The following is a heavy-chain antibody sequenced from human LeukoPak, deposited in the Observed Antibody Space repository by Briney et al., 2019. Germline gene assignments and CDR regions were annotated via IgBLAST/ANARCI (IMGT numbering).Heavy chain of an antibody. CDR3: GRRPAVDGPIDN. CDR2: IYSSGTT. CDR1: GVSLHRSF. Sequence: SETLSLTCVVSGVSLHRSFWTWVRQPPGKGLEWIGRIYSSGTTDYSPSLKSRPTISIDTSKNQFSLRLASMTAADTAVYFCGRRPAVDGPIDNWGQGILVAVSS. V-gene: IGHV4-59*01. J-gene: IGHJ4*02. D-gene: IGHD3/OR15-3a*01.